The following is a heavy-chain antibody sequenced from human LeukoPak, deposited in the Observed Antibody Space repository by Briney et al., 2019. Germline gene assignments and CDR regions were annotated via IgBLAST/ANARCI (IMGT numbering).Heavy chain of an antibody. CDR2: INPSGGTT. Sequence: APVKVSCTASGYTFTSYYIHWVRQAPGQGLEWMGKINPSGGTTSYAQKFQGRVTMTRDTSTSTVYMELSSLRSEDTAVYYCARRPPGGYYFDNWGQGTLVTVSS. CDR3: ARRPPGGYYFDN. D-gene: IGHD3-10*01. CDR1: GYTFTSYY. V-gene: IGHV1-46*01. J-gene: IGHJ4*02.